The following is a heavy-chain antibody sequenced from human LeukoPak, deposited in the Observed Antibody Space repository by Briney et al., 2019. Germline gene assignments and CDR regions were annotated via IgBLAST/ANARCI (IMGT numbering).Heavy chain of an antibody. J-gene: IGHJ4*02. CDR3: AKVDGVAAAGSYYFDY. CDR2: VYTGGST. CDR1: GFTVSSNY. V-gene: IGHV3-53*01. D-gene: IGHD6-13*01. Sequence: GGSLRLSCAASGFTVSSNYMTWVRQAPGKGLEWVSVVYTGGSTYSADSVKGRFTISRDNSKNTLYLQMNSLRAEDTAVYYCAKVDGVAAAGSYYFDYWGQGTLVTVSS.